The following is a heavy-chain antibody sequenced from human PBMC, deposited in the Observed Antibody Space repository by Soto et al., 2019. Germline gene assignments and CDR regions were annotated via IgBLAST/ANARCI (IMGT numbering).Heavy chain of an antibody. J-gene: IGHJ6*02. D-gene: IGHD3-22*01. Sequence: SVKVSCKASGGTFSSYAISWVRQAPGQGLEWMGGIIPIFGTANYAQKFQGRVTITADESTSTAYMELSSLRSEDTAVYYCARALWVDSSGYYFYYYHYYGMDAWGQGPPVTVSS. V-gene: IGHV1-69*13. CDR1: GGTFSSYA. CDR3: ARALWVDSSGYYFYYYHYYGMDA. CDR2: IIPIFGTA.